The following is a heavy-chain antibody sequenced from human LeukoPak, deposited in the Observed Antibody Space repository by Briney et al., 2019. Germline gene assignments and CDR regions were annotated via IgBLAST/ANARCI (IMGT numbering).Heavy chain of an antibody. CDR1: GFTFSSYG. J-gene: IGHJ4*02. CDR3: AKDPRRITMIVVVITYDFDY. CDR2: IRNDGSNK. V-gene: IGHV3-30*02. Sequence: GGALRLSCAASGFTFSSYGMHWVRQAPGKGLEWVAFIRNDGSNKYYADPVKGRFTISRDNSKNTLYLQMNSLRAEDTAVYYCAKDPRRITMIVVVITYDFDYWGQGTLVTVSS. D-gene: IGHD3-22*01.